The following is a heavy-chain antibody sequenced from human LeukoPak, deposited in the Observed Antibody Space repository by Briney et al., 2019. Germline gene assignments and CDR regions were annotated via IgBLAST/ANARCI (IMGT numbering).Heavy chain of an antibody. V-gene: IGHV3-21*04. CDR1: GFTFTTYS. CDR2: ISSSISYI. D-gene: IGHD1-26*01. J-gene: IGHJ5*02. Sequence: GGSLRLSCAASGFTFTTYSMNWVRQAPGKGLEWVSSISSSISYIDYADSVKGRFTISRDNVRNSLFLQMNSLRAEDTAVYFCARERYRGSYSPWGQGTLVTVSS. CDR3: ARERYRGSYSP.